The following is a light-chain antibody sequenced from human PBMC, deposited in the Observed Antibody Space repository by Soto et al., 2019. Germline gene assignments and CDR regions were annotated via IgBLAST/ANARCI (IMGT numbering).Light chain of an antibody. CDR1: SSDVGGYNY. CDR3: SSYTTSSTLV. Sequence: QSVLTQPASVSGSPGQSIAISYTGTSSDVGGYNYVSWYQQHPGTAPKLMIYDVSDRPSGVSNRFSGSKSGNTASLTISGLQAEDEADYYCSSYTTSSTLVFGGGTKLTVL. J-gene: IGLJ2*01. CDR2: DVS. V-gene: IGLV2-14*01.